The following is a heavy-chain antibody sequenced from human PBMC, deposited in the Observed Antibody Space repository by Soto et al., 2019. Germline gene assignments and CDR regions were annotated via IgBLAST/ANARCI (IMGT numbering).Heavy chain of an antibody. J-gene: IGHJ4*02. CDR2: INPTSGGT. CDR3: ERVPSPFIYISSQSRFEY. CDR1: GYPFTGYY. Sequence: ASVKVSCKHSGYPFTGYYMHWVRQPPAQGLEWMGWINPTSGGTSYARKFQGSVTMTRDTSNSTPYLEPSRLXGNVTAVYYCERVPSPFIYISSQSRFEYWGQGTLVTVSS. D-gene: IGHD6-13*01. V-gene: IGHV1-2*02.